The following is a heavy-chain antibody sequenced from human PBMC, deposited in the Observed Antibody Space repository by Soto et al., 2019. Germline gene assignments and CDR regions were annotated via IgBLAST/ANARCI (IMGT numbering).Heavy chain of an antibody. V-gene: IGHV1-18*01. J-gene: IGHJ6*03. CDR2: ISAYNGNT. CDR3: ARGVRGFGYYYYMDV. CDR1: GYTFTSYG. D-gene: IGHD3-10*01. Sequence: ASVKVSCKASGYTFTSYGISWVRQAPGQGLEWMGWISAYNGNTNYAQKLQGRVTMTTDTSTSTAYMELRSLRSDDTAVYYCARGVRGFGYYYYMDVWGKGTTVTVSS.